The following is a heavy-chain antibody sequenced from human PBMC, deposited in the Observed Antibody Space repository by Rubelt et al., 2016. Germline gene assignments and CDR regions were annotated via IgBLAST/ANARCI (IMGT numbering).Heavy chain of an antibody. J-gene: IGHJ3*02. D-gene: IGHD4-11*01. CDR1: GYTFTSYG. Sequence: QVQLVQSGAEVKKPGASVKVSCKASGYTFTSYGISWVRQAPGQGLEWMGWISAYNGNTNYAQKLKGRFTMTTDTPTSTAYRELRGLRSDDTAVYYCARGARRYSMDPRNAFDIWGQGTMVTVSS. CDR2: ISAYNGNT. CDR3: ARGARRYSMDPRNAFDI. V-gene: IGHV1-18*01.